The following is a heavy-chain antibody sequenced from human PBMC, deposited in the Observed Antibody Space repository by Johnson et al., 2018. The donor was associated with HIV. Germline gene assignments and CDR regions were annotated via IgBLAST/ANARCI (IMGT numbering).Heavy chain of an antibody. J-gene: IGHJ3*02. CDR2: IRYDGSNK. D-gene: IGHD3-10*01. CDR1: GFTFSSYG. Sequence: QVQLVESGGGVVQPGGSLRLSCAASGFTFSSYGMHWVRQAPGKGLEWVAFIRYDGSNKYYEDSVKGRFTISRDNSKNTLYLQMNSLRAEDTSVYYCAKYRDSYGSGLIWCQGTMVTVSS. V-gene: IGHV3-30*02. CDR3: AKYRDSYGSGLI.